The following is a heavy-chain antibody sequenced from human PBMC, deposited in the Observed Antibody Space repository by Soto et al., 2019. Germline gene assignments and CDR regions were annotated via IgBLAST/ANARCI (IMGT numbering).Heavy chain of an antibody. D-gene: IGHD3-10*01. Sequence: QVQLQESGPGLVKPSQTLSLTCTVSGGSISSGGYYWSWIRQHPGKGLEWIGYIYYSGSTYYNPSLKSRVTISVDTSKNQFSLKLSSVTAADTAVYYCARDPTVRGVIYYGMDVWGQGTTVTVSS. CDR2: IYYSGST. CDR1: GGSISSGGYY. CDR3: ARDPTVRGVIYYGMDV. V-gene: IGHV4-31*03. J-gene: IGHJ6*02.